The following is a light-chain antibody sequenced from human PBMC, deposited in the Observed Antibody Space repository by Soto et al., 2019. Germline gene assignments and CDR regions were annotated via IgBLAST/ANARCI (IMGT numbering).Light chain of an antibody. V-gene: IGKV3-11*01. CDR2: DAS. CDR3: QQYNNWPGT. Sequence: ENVLTQSPATLSLSPGERATLSCRASQSVSSNLAWYQQKPGQAPRLLIYDASNRATGIPARFSGSGSGTDFTLTISSLQPEDFAVYYCQQYNNWPGTFGQGTKVDIK. J-gene: IGKJ2*01. CDR1: QSVSSN.